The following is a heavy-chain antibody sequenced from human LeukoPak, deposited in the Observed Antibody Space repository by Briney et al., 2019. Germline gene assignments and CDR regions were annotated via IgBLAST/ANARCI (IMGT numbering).Heavy chain of an antibody. D-gene: IGHD2-2*01. J-gene: IGHJ5*02. CDR1: GGSISSSSYY. CDR2: TYYSGST. Sequence: PSETLSLTCTVSGGSISSSSYYWGWIRQPPGKGLEWIGGTYYSGSTYYNPSLKSRVTISVDTSKNQFSLKLSSVTAADTAVYYCARGRQYCSSTSCFNWFDPWGQGTLVTVSS. CDR3: ARGRQYCSSTSCFNWFDP. V-gene: IGHV4-39*07.